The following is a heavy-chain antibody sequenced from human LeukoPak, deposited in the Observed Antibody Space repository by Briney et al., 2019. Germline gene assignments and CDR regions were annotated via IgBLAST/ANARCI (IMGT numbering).Heavy chain of an antibody. Sequence: SQTLSLTCTVSGGSISSGDYYWSWIRQPPGKGLEWIGYIYYSGSTYYNPSLKSRVTISVDTSKNQFSLKLSSVTAADTAVYYCAREGSYDSSGYYYFYWGQGTQVTVSS. J-gene: IGHJ4*02. CDR1: GGSISSGDYY. D-gene: IGHD3-22*01. CDR3: AREGSYDSSGYYYFY. CDR2: IYYSGST. V-gene: IGHV4-30-4*01.